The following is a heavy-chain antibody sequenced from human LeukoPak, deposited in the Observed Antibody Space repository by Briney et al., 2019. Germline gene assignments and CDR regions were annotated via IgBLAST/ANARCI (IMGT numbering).Heavy chain of an antibody. J-gene: IGHJ3*02. CDR2: ISGDGGST. CDR3: AKDPLRKDSSGLI. CDR1: GFTFDDYA. V-gene: IGHV3-43*02. Sequence: PGGSLRLSCAASGFTFDDYAMHWVRQAPGKGLEWVSLISGDGGSTYYADSVKGRFTISRDNSKNSLYLQMNSLRTEDTALYHCAKDPLRKDSSGLIWGQGTMVTVSS. D-gene: IGHD6-19*01.